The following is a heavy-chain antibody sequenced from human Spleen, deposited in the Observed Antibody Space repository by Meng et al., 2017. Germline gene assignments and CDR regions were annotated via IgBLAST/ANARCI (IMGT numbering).Heavy chain of an antibody. D-gene: IGHD2-15*01. V-gene: IGHV1-2*02. J-gene: IGHJ6*02. CDR3: ARAEFTVVVAATYPYGMDV. Sequence: ASVKVSCKPSGYNFPDYYIHWVRQAPGQGLEWVAWINPNTGGPNYAQNFQGRVTMTRDTSISTAYMELTRLRSDDTAVYYCARAEFTVVVAATYPYGMDVWGQGTTVTVSS. CDR2: INPNTGGP. CDR1: GYNFPDYY.